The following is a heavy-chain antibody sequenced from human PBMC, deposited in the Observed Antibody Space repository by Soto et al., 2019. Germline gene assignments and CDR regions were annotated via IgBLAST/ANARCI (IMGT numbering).Heavy chain of an antibody. CDR1: GYSFTSHW. D-gene: IGHD5-18*01. CDR3: ARGDTALSYWYFDL. CDR2: IDPSDSYT. V-gene: IGHV5-10-1*01. J-gene: IGHJ2*01. Sequence: EVQLVQSGAEVKKPGESLRISCKGSGYSFTSHWISWVRQMPGKGREGMGRIDPSDSYTSYSPSFQGHVTISADKSISTVYLQWSSLKASDTATYYCARGDTALSYWYFDLWGRGTLVTVSS.